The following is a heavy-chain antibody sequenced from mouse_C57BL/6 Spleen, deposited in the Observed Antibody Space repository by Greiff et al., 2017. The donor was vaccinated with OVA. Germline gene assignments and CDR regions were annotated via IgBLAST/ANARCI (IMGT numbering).Heavy chain of an antibody. V-gene: IGHV5-6*01. CDR3: ARLRELGLWFAY. D-gene: IGHD4-1*01. CDR1: GFTFSSYG. Sequence: EVQVVESGGDLVKPGGSLKLSCAASGFTFSSYGMSWVRQTPDKRLEWVATISSGGSYTYYPDSVKGRFTISRDNAKNTLYLQMSSLKSEDTAMYYCARLRELGLWFAYWGQGTLVTVSA. J-gene: IGHJ3*01. CDR2: ISSGGSYT.